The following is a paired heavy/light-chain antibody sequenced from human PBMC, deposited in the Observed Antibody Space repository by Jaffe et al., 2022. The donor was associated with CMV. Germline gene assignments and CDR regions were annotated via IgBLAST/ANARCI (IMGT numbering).Heavy chain of an antibody. D-gene: IGHD3-16*02. CDR1: GFSLSNARMG. V-gene: IGHV2-26*01. J-gene: IGHJ3*02. Sequence: QVTLKESGPVLVKPTETLTLTCTVSGFSLSNARMGVSWIRQPPGKALEWLAHIFSNDEKSYSTSLKSRLTISKDTSKSQVVLTMTNMDPVDTATYYCARIHDYVWGSYRPGAFDIWGQGTMVTVSS. CDR3: ARIHDYVWGSYRPGAFDI. CDR2: IFSNDEK.
Light chain of an antibody. CDR3: QAWDSSTAPVV. J-gene: IGLJ2*01. Sequence: SYELTQPPSVSVSPGQTASITCSGDKLGDKYACWYQQKPGQSPVLVIYQDSKRPSGIPERFSGSNSGNTATLTISGTQAMDEADYYCQAWDSSTAPVVFGGGTKLTVL. CDR2: QDS. CDR1: KLGDKY. V-gene: IGLV3-1*01.